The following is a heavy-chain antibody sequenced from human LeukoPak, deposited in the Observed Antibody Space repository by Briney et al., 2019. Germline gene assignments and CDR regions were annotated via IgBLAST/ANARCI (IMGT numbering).Heavy chain of an antibody. Sequence: PSETLSLTCTVSGGSISSGGYYWSWIRQPPGKGLEWIGYIYYSGSTYYNPSLKSRVTISVDTSKNQFSLKLSSVTAADTAVYYCARDASGSGRRLETFDPWGQGTLVTVSS. V-gene: IGHV4-31*03. CDR3: ARDASGSGRRLETFDP. CDR1: GGSISSGGYY. J-gene: IGHJ5*02. CDR2: IYYSGST. D-gene: IGHD3-10*01.